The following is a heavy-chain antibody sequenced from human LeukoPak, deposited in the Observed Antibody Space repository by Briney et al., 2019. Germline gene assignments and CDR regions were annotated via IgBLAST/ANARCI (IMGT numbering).Heavy chain of an antibody. CDR3: ARTATVVTIGAFDI. CDR2: ISSSGSTI. V-gene: IGHV3-11*04. J-gene: IGHJ3*02. D-gene: IGHD4-23*01. CDR1: GFTVSSNY. Sequence: GGSLRLSCAASGFTVSSNYMSWVRQAPGKGLEWVSYISSSGSTIYYADSVKGRFTISRDNAKNSLYLQMNSLRAEDTAVYYCARTATVVTIGAFDIWGQGTMVTVSS.